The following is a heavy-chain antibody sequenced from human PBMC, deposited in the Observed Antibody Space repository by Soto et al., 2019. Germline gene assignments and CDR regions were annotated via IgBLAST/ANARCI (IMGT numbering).Heavy chain of an antibody. CDR3: AKTPRVISVINSFDH. Sequence: GGSLRLSCVASGFTFNKYALAWVRQAPGKGLEWVSAISGSGASTYDADSVKGRFTISRDNSNNTLYLQMNSLRAEDTAVYYCAKTPRVISVINSFDHWGQGTPVTVSS. D-gene: IGHD2-21*01. CDR2: ISGSGAST. V-gene: IGHV3-23*01. J-gene: IGHJ4*02. CDR1: GFTFNKYA.